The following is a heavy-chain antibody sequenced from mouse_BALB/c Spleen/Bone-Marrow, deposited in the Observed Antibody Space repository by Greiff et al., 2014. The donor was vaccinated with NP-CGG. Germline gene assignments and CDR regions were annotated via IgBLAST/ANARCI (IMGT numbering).Heavy chain of an antibody. Sequence: VQGVESGPGLVQPSQSLSITCTVSGFSLTSYGVHWVRQSPGKGLEWLGVIWSGGSTDYNAAFISRLSISEDNSKSQVFFKMNSLQADDTAIYYCARNKNDYDGTLAYWGQGTLVTVSA. CDR2: IWSGGST. CDR3: ARNKNDYDGTLAY. CDR1: GFSLTSYG. J-gene: IGHJ3*01. V-gene: IGHV2-4-1*01. D-gene: IGHD2-4*01.